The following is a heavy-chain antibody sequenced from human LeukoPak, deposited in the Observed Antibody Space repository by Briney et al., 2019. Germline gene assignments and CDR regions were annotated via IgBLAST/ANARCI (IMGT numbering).Heavy chain of an antibody. CDR3: ARAKAAAGIDYFDY. V-gene: IGHV4-59*13. CDR1: GASISDYY. Sequence: SETLSLTCTVSGASISDYYWSWIRQPPGKGLAWIVYIYYSGSTNYNPSLRSRVTISIDTSKNQFSLKVSSVTAADTAVYYCARAKAAAGIDYFDYWGQGTLVTVSS. J-gene: IGHJ4*02. CDR2: IYYSGST. D-gene: IGHD6-13*01.